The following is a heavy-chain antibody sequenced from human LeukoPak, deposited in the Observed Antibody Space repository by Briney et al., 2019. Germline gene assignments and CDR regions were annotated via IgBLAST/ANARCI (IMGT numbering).Heavy chain of an antibody. Sequence: GASVKVSCKASGYTFTGYYMHWVRQAPGQGLEWMGWIDPNSGGTNYAQKFQGRVTMTRDTSISTAYMELSRLRSDDTAVYYCARDRSYYDSSGYKNWFDPWGQGTLVTVSS. CDR2: IDPNSGGT. CDR3: ARDRSYYDSSGYKNWFDP. J-gene: IGHJ5*02. CDR1: GYTFTGYY. D-gene: IGHD3-22*01. V-gene: IGHV1-2*02.